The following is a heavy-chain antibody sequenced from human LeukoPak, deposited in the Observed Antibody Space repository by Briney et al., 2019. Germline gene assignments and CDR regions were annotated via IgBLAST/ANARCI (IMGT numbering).Heavy chain of an antibody. J-gene: IGHJ4*02. CDR3: ARLVEMATINFDY. D-gene: IGHD5-24*01. CDR2: IYYSGST. CDR1: GGSISSYY. V-gene: IGHV4-59*01. Sequence: PSETLSLTCTVSGGSISSYYWSWIRQPPGKGLEWFGYIYYSGSTNYNPSLKSRVTISVDTSKNQFSLKLSSVTAADTAVYYCARLVEMATINFDYWGQGTLVTVSS.